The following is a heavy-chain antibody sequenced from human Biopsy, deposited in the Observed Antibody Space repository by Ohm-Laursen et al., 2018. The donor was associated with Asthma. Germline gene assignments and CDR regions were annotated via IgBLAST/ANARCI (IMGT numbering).Heavy chain of an antibody. Sequence: SLRLSCAAPGFTFSSYYMHWVRQAPGKGLVWVSNIKSDGSSTSYADSVRGRFTISRDNVRNRLHLQMSSLRPDDSAAYHCAKDRFDNSVTSKYYYYGIDVWGQGTTVTVSS. D-gene: IGHD3-16*01. CDR1: GFTFSSYY. V-gene: IGHV3-74*01. CDR2: IKSDGSST. CDR3: AKDRFDNSVTSKYYYYGIDV. J-gene: IGHJ6*02.